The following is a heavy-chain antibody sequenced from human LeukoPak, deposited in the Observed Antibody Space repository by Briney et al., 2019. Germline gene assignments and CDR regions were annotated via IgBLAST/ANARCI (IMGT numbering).Heavy chain of an antibody. J-gene: IGHJ6*02. Sequence: PGGSLRLSCAASGFTVSSNYMSWVRQAPGKGLEWVSVMYSGGSTYYADSVKGRFTISRDNSKNTLYLQMNSLRAEDTAVYYCARDLTELEPNEYYYYYGMDVWGQGTTVTVSS. D-gene: IGHD1-1*01. CDR2: MYSGGST. CDR3: ARDLTELEPNEYYYYYGMDV. CDR1: GFTVSSNY. V-gene: IGHV3-66*01.